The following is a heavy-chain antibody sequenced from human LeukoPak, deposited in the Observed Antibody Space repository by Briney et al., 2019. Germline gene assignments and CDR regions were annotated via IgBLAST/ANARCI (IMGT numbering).Heavy chain of an antibody. CDR3: ARGLAVSSGPRLGMDV. CDR2: IIPILGTA. D-gene: IGHD6-19*01. Sequence: APVKVSCKASGGTFSSYAISWVRQAPGQGLEWMGGIIPILGTANYAQKFQGRVTITADESTSTAYMELSSLRSEDTAVYYCARGLAVSSGPRLGMDVWGQGTTVTVSS. CDR1: GGTFSSYA. J-gene: IGHJ6*02. V-gene: IGHV1-69*13.